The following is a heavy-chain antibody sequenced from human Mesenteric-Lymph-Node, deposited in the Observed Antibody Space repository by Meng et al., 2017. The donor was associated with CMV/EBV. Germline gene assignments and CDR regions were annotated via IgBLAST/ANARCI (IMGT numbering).Heavy chain of an antibody. V-gene: IGHV3-66*04. J-gene: IGHJ4*02. CDR3: ARQRYSSSQHFDY. Sequence: GGSLRLSCAASGFTFSSYWMSWVRQAPGKGLEWVSVIYSGGSTYYADSVKGRFTISRDNSKNTLYLQMNSLRAEDTAVYYCARQRYSSSQHFDYWGQGTLVTVSS. CDR2: IYSGGST. CDR1: GFTFSSYW. D-gene: IGHD6-6*01.